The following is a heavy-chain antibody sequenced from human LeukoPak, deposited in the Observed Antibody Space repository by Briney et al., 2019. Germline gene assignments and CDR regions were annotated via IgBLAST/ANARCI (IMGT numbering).Heavy chain of an antibody. CDR1: GFTFSSYG. J-gene: IGHJ4*02. Sequence: GRSLRLSCAASGFTFSSYGMHWVRQAPGKGLEWVAVIWYDGSNKYYADSVKGRFTISRDNSKNTLYLQMNSLRAEDTAVYYCAKVAHRTLRNEGPFDYWGQGTLVTVSS. D-gene: IGHD5-12*01. CDR2: IWYDGSNK. V-gene: IGHV3-33*06. CDR3: AKVAHRTLRNEGPFDY.